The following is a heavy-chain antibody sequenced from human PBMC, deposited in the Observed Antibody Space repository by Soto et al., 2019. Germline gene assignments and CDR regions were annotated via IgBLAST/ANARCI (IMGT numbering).Heavy chain of an antibody. CDR3: ARDAGFGYGGHMDV. CDR1: GFTFSSYG. D-gene: IGHD4-17*01. J-gene: IGHJ6*03. CDR2: IWYDGSNK. V-gene: IGHV3-33*01. Sequence: QVQLVESGGGVVQPGRSLRLSCAASGFTFSSYGMHWVRQAPGKGLEWVAVIWYDGSNKYYADSVKGRFTISRDNSKNTLYLQMNSLRAEDTAVYYCARDAGFGYGGHMDVWGKGTTVTVSS.